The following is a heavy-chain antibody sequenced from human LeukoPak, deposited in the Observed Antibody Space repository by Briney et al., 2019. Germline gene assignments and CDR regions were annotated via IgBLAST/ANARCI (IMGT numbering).Heavy chain of an antibody. CDR3: ARDYDSSGYLYYFDY. Sequence: AASVNVSCKASGGTFSSYAISWVRQAPGQGLEWMGRIIPILGIANYAQKFQGRVTITADKSTSTAYMELSSLRSEDTAVYYCARDYDSSGYLYYFDYWGQGTLVTVSS. J-gene: IGHJ4*02. V-gene: IGHV1-69*04. CDR2: IIPILGIA. CDR1: GGTFSSYA. D-gene: IGHD3-22*01.